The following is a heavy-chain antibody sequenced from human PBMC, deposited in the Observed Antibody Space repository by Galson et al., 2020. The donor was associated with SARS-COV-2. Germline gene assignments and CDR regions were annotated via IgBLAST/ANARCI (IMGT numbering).Heavy chain of an antibody. CDR1: GGSFKNYY. V-gene: IGHV4-34*01. Sequence: SETLSLTCAVYGGSFKNYYWTWIRQSPGKGVKWIGEINHRGSTNYDPSLQGRVAMSVDTSKNQFSLRLSSVTAADTAVYYCVRGAEERRIIVVVPYYYTYMDVWGGGTAVTVSS. J-gene: IGHJ6*03. CDR2: INHRGST. D-gene: IGHD2-2*01. CDR3: VRGAEERRIIVVVPYYYTYMDV.